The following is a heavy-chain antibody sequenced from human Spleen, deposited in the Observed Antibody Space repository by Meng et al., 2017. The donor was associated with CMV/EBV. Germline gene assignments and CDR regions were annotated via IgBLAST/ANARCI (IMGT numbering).Heavy chain of an antibody. Sequence: CKASGGTFSGYAISWVRQAPGQGLEWMGGIIPIFGTANYAQKFQGRVTITTDESTSTAYMELSSLRSEDTAVYYCARAGTGHYYFDYWGQGTLVTVSS. CDR2: IIPIFGTA. D-gene: IGHD3/OR15-3a*01. V-gene: IGHV1-69*05. CDR1: GGTFSGYA. CDR3: ARAGTGHYYFDY. J-gene: IGHJ4*02.